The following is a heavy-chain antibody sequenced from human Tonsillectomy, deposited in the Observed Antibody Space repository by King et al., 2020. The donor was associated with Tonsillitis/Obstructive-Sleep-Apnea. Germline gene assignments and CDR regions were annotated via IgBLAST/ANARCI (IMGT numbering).Heavy chain of an antibody. D-gene: IGHD2-8*01. CDR1: GGSISSYY. CDR3: ARVMVLEDEGDAFDI. CDR2: IYDSGST. J-gene: IGHJ3*02. Sequence: QLQESGPGRVKPSETLSLTCTVSGGSISSYYWSWIRQPPGKGLEWIGYIYDSGSTNYNPSLKSRVTISVDTSKNQFSLKLSSVTAADTAVYYCARVMVLEDEGDAFDIWGQGTMVTVSS. V-gene: IGHV4-59*12.